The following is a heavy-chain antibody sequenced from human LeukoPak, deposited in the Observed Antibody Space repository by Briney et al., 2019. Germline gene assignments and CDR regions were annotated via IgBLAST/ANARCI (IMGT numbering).Heavy chain of an antibody. Sequence: GGSLRLSCAASGFTFSNYGIHWVRQAPGKGLEWVAVISYDGSNKYYVDSVKGRFTISRDNSKNTLYLQMNSLRSEDTAVYYCARVSVAGVFDYWGQGILVTVSS. J-gene: IGHJ4*02. V-gene: IGHV3-30*04. D-gene: IGHD6-19*01. CDR1: GFTFSNYG. CDR3: ARVSVAGVFDY. CDR2: ISYDGSNK.